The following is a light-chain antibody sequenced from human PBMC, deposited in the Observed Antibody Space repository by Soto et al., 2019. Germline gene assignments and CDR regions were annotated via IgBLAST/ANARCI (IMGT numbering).Light chain of an antibody. CDR1: TSNIGRNT. CDR3: AAWDDSLNAYV. CDR2: SNN. J-gene: IGLJ1*01. Sequence: QPVLTQPPSASGTPGQGVAISCSGATSNIGRNTVNWYQQLPGTAPKLLMYSNNQRPSGVPDRFSGSNSGTSASLAIRGLQSEDEADYYCAAWDDSLNAYVLGSGTKVTVL. V-gene: IGLV1-44*01.